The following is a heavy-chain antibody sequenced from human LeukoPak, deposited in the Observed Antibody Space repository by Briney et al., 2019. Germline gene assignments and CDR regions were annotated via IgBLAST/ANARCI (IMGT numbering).Heavy chain of an antibody. Sequence: PSETLSLTCTVSGGSISSYYWSWIRQPPGKGLEWIGYIYYSGSTNYNPSLKSRVTSSVDTSKNQFSLNLRSVTAADTAVYYCARRSRADYGGNVKNYGTDVWGQGTTVTVSS. D-gene: IGHD4-23*01. CDR3: ARRSRADYGGNVKNYGTDV. J-gene: IGHJ6*02. CDR2: IYYSGST. CDR1: GGSISSYY. V-gene: IGHV4-59*08.